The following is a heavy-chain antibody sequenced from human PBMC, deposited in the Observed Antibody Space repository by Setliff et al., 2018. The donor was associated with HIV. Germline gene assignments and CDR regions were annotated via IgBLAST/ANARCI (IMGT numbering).Heavy chain of an antibody. D-gene: IGHD3-3*01. V-gene: IGHV4-59*11. Sequence: LSLTCTVSGGPLNSHYWSWIRQSPGRGLEWIGYIYYSVSTKYNPSLKSRVSMSIDTSKNQFSLKMSSVTAADTAVYYCARGVVDYDFWSGSGDYYYMDVWGKGATVTVSS. CDR3: ARGVVDYDFWSGSGDYYYMDV. J-gene: IGHJ6*03. CDR1: GGPLNSHY. CDR2: IYYSVST.